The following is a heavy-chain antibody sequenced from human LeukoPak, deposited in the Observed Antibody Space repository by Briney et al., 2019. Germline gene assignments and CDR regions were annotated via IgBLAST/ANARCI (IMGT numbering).Heavy chain of an antibody. CDR3: AKDGGEVRYCSTTSCLFSFDY. V-gene: IGHV3-23*01. D-gene: IGHD2-2*01. J-gene: IGHJ4*02. CDR1: GFTFSSYA. CDR2: ICGRGGST. Sequence: GGSLRLSCAASGFTFSSYALSWVRQAPGKGLEWVSPICGRGGSTYYADSVKGRFTISRDSSKNTLSLQMHSLRGEDTAVYYCAKDGGEVRYCSTTSCLFSFDYWGQGTLVTVSS.